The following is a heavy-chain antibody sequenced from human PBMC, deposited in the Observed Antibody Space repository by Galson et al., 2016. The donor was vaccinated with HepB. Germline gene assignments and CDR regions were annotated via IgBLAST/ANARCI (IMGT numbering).Heavy chain of an antibody. V-gene: IGHV3-23*01. CDR1: GFTFSSYA. D-gene: IGHD3-22*01. Sequence: SLRLSCAASGFTFSSYAMTWVRQAPGKGLEWVSTINNSGGSTYSADSVKGRFTISRDNSKNTLYLHMKSLRAEDTAVYYCAKAFATYYYDGSGSDGTDWYFDLWGRGTLVTVSS. CDR2: INNSGGST. J-gene: IGHJ2*01. CDR3: AKAFATYYYDGSGSDGTDWYFDL.